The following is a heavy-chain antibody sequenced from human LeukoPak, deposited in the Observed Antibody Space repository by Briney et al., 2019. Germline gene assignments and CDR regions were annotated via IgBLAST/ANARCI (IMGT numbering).Heavy chain of an antibody. V-gene: IGHV1-24*01. J-gene: IGHJ4*02. Sequence: GASEKVSCKVSVYTLTELSMHWGRQAPGKGLEWMGGFDPEDGETIYAQKFQGRVTMTEDTSTDTAYMELSSLRSEDTAVYYCANIDPYCSSTSCHDYWGQGTLVTVSS. CDR3: ANIDPYCSSTSCHDY. CDR2: FDPEDGET. D-gene: IGHD2-2*01. CDR1: VYTLTELS.